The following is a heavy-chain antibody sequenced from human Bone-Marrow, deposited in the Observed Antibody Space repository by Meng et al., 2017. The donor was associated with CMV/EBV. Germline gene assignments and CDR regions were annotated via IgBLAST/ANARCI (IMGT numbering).Heavy chain of an antibody. CDR2: ISTSGSTI. Sequence: SLKISRAASGFTFSSYEMNWVRQAPGKGLEWVSFISTSGSTIYYADSVKGRFTISRDNSKNTLYLQMNSLRVEDTAVYDCAKDHQYCITTSCYKEGDHFDFWGQGTLVTVSS. J-gene: IGHJ4*02. CDR1: GFTFSSYE. D-gene: IGHD2-2*02. CDR3: AKDHQYCITTSCYKEGDHFDF. V-gene: IGHV3-48*03.